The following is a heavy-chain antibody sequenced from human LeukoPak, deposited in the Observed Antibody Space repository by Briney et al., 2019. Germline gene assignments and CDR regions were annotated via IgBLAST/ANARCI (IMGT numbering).Heavy chain of an antibody. V-gene: IGHV4-34*01. D-gene: IGHD5-24*01. CDR2: INHSGYT. CDR1: GGSFSGHY. CDR3: AITIRDNHLPYNWFDP. Sequence: PSETLSLTCGVYGGSFSGHYWTWIRQPPGKGLEWIGEINHSGYTNYNPSLKSRVTISLDTSKNQFSLRLKSMTAADTAVYYCAITIRDNHLPYNWFDPWGQGTPVIVSS. J-gene: IGHJ5*02.